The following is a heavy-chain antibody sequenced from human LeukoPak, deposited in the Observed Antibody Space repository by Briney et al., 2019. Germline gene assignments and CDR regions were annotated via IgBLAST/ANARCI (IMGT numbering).Heavy chain of an antibody. Sequence: ASVKVSCKASGYTFTSYGISWVRQAPGQGLEWMGWISAYNGNTNYAQKLQGRVTMTTDTSTSTAYMELRSLRSDDTAVYYCARGRVYDILTGELDYWGQGTLVTVSS. CDR1: GYTFTSYG. CDR2: ISAYNGNT. D-gene: IGHD3-9*01. CDR3: ARGRVYDILTGELDY. V-gene: IGHV1-18*01. J-gene: IGHJ4*02.